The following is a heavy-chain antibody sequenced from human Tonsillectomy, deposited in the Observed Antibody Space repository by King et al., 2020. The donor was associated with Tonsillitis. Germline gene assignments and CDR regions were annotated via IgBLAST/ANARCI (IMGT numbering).Heavy chain of an antibody. D-gene: IGHD3-22*01. CDR2: INHSGST. CDR1: GVTFSGYY. V-gene: IGHV4-34*01. CDR3: ARGRDYYDSSGRLIRYFQH. J-gene: IGHJ1*01. Sequence: HVQLQQWGAGLLKPSETLSLTCAVSGVTFSGYYWSWIRQPPGKGLEWVGDINHSGSTNYNPYLKSRVTISVDTSTNQFSLQLSSVTAADTAVYYCARGRDYYDSSGRLIRYFQHWGQGTLVTVSS.